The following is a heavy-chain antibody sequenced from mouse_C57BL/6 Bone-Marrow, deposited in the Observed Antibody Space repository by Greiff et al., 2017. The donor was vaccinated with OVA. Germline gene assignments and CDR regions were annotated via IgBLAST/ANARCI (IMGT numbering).Heavy chain of an antibody. CDR1: GFTFTDYY. CDR3: ARQLYYFDY. Sequence: EVKVVESGGGLVQPGGSLSLSCAASGFTFTDYYMSWVRQPPGKALEWLGFIRNKANGYTTEYSASVKGRFTISRDNSQSILYLQMNALRAEDSATYYCARQLYYFDYWGQGTTLTVSS. J-gene: IGHJ2*01. D-gene: IGHD3-1*01. V-gene: IGHV7-3*01. CDR2: IRNKANGYTT.